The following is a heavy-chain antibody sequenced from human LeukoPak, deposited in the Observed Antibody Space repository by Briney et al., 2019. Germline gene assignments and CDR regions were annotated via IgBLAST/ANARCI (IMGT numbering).Heavy chain of an antibody. CDR2: INPNSGGT. Sequence: ASVKVSCKASGYTFTGYYMHWVRQAPGQGLEWMGWINPNSGGTNYAQKLQGRVTMTRDTSISTAYMELSSLRSEDTAVYYCAREGSYSYGLAYWGQGTLVTVSS. CDR1: GYTFTGYY. D-gene: IGHD5-18*01. V-gene: IGHV1-2*02. J-gene: IGHJ4*02. CDR3: AREGSYSYGLAY.